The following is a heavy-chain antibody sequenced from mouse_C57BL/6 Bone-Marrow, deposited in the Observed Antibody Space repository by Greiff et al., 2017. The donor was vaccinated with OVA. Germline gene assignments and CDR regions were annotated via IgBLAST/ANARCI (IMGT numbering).Heavy chain of an antibody. V-gene: IGHV10-1*01. D-gene: IGHD2-4*01. Sequence: EVKVEESGGGLVQPKGSLKLSCAASGFSFNTYAMNWVRQAPGKGLEWVARIRSKSNNYATYYADSVKDRFTISRDDSESMLYLQMNNLKTEDTAMYYCVKLYYDYDGYYAMDYWGQGTSVTVSS. J-gene: IGHJ4*01. CDR2: IRSKSNNYAT. CDR3: VKLYYDYDGYYAMDY. CDR1: GFSFNTYA.